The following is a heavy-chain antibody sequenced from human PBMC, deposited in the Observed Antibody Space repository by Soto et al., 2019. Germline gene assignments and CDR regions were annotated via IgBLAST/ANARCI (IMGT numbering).Heavy chain of an antibody. V-gene: IGHV4-59*08. CDR1: GGSIGSYY. Sequence: SETLSLTCTVSGGSIGSYYWSWFRQPPGKGLEWIGYIYSSGSTNYSPSLKSRVTILVDTSKNQFSLELRSVTAADTAVYYCARQSRHSNGWFYFDDWGQGTLVTVSS. CDR2: IYSSGST. CDR3: ARQSRHSNGWFYFDD. J-gene: IGHJ4*02. D-gene: IGHD6-19*01.